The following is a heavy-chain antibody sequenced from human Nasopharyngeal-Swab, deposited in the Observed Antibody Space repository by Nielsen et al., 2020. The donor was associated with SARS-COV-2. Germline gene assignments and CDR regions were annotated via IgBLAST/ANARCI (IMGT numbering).Heavy chain of an antibody. CDR1: GFTFSNYD. Sequence: GESLKISCAASGFTFSNYDMNWVRQAPGKGLEWVSGIRSSGDNTYYADSVKGRFTTSRDNSKNTLSLYMNSLRVEDTAVYYCARDPTGYNTGWYFFDDWGQGTLVTVSS. D-gene: IGHD6-19*01. CDR2: IRSSGDNT. J-gene: IGHJ4*02. CDR3: ARDPTGYNTGWYFFDD. V-gene: IGHV3-23*01.